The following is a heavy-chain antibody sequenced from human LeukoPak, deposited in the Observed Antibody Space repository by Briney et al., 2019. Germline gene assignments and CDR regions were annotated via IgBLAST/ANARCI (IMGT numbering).Heavy chain of an antibody. CDR1: GCTFSSYA. J-gene: IGHJ4*02. CDR2: ISNSGGRT. Sequence: GGSLRLSCAASGCTFSSYAMSWVRQAPGKGLEWVSSISNSGGRTFYTDSVKGRFTISRDNSKITLYPQMNSLRAEDTAVYYCAKSVVVITFRFDDWGQGALVTVSS. V-gene: IGHV3-23*01. CDR3: AKSVVVITFRFDD. D-gene: IGHD2-15*01.